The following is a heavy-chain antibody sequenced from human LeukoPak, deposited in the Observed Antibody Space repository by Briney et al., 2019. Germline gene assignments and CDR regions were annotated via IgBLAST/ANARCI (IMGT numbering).Heavy chain of an antibody. Sequence: SVKVSCKASGVTFSSYAISWVRQAPGQGLEWMGRIIPILGIANYAQKFQGRVTITADKSTSTAYMELSSLRSEDTAVYYCARDGVDYDFWSGPYYFDYWGQGTLVTVSS. V-gene: IGHV1-69*04. CDR2: IIPILGIA. J-gene: IGHJ4*02. CDR3: ARDGVDYDFWSGPYYFDY. CDR1: GVTFSSYA. D-gene: IGHD3-3*01.